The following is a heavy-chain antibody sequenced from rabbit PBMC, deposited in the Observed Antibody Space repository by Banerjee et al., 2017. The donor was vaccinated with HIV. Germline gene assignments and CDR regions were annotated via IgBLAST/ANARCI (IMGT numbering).Heavy chain of an antibody. CDR3: ASGESLFNL. CDR2: IDTGSSGST. D-gene: IGHD5-1*01. Sequence: QEQLVESGGGLVQPEGSLTLTCTASGFSFSSPYYMCWVRQAPGKGLEWITCIDTGSSGSTYYASWAKGRFTISKTSSTTVTLQMTSLTAADTATYFCASGESLFNLWGPGTLVTVS. CDR1: GFSFSSPYY. V-gene: IGHV1S45*01. J-gene: IGHJ4*01.